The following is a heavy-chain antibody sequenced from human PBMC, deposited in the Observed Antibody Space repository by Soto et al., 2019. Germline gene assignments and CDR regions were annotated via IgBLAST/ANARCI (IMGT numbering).Heavy chain of an antibody. J-gene: IGHJ5*02. Sequence: WTWIRQHPGKGLEWIGYIYYSGVTYYNPSLKSRVTISVDTSKNQFSLKLSSVTAADTAVYYCARDLRGRGSGRFDPWAQGTLVTVSS. CDR3: ARDLRGRGSGRFDP. V-gene: IGHV4-31*02. CDR2: IYYSGVT. D-gene: IGHD3-10*01.